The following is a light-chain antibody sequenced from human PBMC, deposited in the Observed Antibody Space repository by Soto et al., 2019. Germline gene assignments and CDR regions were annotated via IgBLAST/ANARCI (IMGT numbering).Light chain of an antibody. Sequence: EIVLTQSPCTLSLSPGERATLSCMASQSVSSNLAWYQQKPDQAPRLLIYDASTRVTGIPDRVSGSGSGTDFTLTISRLEPEDFAVYSCHQYGRSPRTFGQGTRLEIK. CDR2: DAS. CDR3: HQYGRSPRT. J-gene: IGKJ5*01. CDR1: QSVSSN. V-gene: IGKV3-20*01.